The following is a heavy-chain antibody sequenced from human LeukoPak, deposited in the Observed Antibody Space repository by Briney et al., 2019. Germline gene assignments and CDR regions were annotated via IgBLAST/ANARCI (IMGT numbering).Heavy chain of an antibody. Sequence: GGSLRLSCAASGFTFSSYGMHWVRQAPGKGLEWVSYISITGGIKYYGESVKGRFTISRDNAKNSLYLQMDSLRGEDTAVYYCAKVASEYYGLDVWGKGTTVAVSS. CDR1: GFTFSSYG. CDR3: AKVASEYYGLDV. CDR2: ISITGGIK. J-gene: IGHJ6*04. V-gene: IGHV3-48*04.